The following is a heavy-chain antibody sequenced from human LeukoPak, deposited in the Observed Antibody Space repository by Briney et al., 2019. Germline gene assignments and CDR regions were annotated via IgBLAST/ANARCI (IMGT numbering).Heavy chain of an antibody. V-gene: IGHV4-34*01. D-gene: IGHD6-13*01. Sequence: SETLSLTCAVYGGSFSGYYWSWIRQPPGKGLEWIGEINHSGSTNYNPSLKSRVTISVDTSKNQFSLKLSSVTAADTAVCYCARDLAAAGIGSGMDVWGQGTTVTVSS. J-gene: IGHJ6*02. CDR2: INHSGST. CDR3: ARDLAAAGIGSGMDV. CDR1: GGSFSGYY.